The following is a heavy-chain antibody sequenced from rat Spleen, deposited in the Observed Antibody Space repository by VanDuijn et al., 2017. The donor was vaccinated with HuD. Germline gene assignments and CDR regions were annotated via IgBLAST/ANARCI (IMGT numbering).Heavy chain of an antibody. CDR2: IGPSGGDI. Sequence: EVQLVESGGGLVQPGRSLKLSCAASGFTFSAYDMAWVRQAPTKGLDWVASIGPSGGDIYYRDSVKGRFTVSRDNAKSTLYLQMDSLRSEDTATYFCATYSNWFPYWGQGTLVTVSS. V-gene: IGHV5-27*01. CDR1: GFTFSAYD. J-gene: IGHJ3*01. CDR3: ATYSNWFPY.